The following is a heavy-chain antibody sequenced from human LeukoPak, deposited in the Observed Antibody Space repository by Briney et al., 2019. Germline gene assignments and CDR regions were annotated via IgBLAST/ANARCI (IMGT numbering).Heavy chain of an antibody. J-gene: IGHJ3*01. D-gene: IGHD3-10*01. CDR1: GGSFSGYY. Sequence: SETLSLTCAVYGGSFSGYYWSWIRQPPGKGLEWIGEINHSGSTNYNPSLKSRVTISVDTSKNQFSLKLSSVTAADTAVYYCAKPSNYYGSATDAFDFWGQGIMVTVSS. CDR2: INHSGST. CDR3: AKPSNYYGSATDAFDF. V-gene: IGHV4-34*01.